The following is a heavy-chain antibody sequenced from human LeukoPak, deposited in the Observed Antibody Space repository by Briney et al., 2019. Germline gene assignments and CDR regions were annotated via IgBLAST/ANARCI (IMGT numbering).Heavy chain of an antibody. D-gene: IGHD6-13*01. J-gene: IGHJ4*02. CDR1: GGTFSSYA. V-gene: IGHV1-69*04. CDR2: IIPILGIA. Sequence: GASVKVSCKASGGTFSSYAISWVRQAPGQGLEWMGRIIPILGIANYAQKFQGRVTMTTDTSTSTAYMELRSLRSDDTAVYYCARVSAIAAATEGDDDFDYWGQGTLVTVSS. CDR3: ARVSAIAAATEGDDDFDY.